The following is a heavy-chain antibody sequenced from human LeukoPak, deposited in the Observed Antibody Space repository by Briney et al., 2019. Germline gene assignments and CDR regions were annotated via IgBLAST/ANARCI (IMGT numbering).Heavy chain of an antibody. J-gene: IGHJ4*02. CDR3: ARDRYYYDSGSCDY. V-gene: IGHV3-74*01. CDR2: IKSDGSST. D-gene: IGHD3-10*01. Sequence: PGGSLRLSCGASGFTFSSYWMYWVRQAPGKGLVWVSRIKSDGSSTSYADSVKGRFTVSRDNAKNTLYLQMNSLGAEDTAMYYCARDRYYYDSGSCDYWGQGTLVTVSS. CDR1: GFTFSSYW.